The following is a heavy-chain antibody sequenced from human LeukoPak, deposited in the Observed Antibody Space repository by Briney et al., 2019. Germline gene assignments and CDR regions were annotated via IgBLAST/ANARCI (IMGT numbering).Heavy chain of an antibody. D-gene: IGHD4-23*01. CDR2: IRYDGSNE. CDR1: GFTFSSYA. Sequence: GGSLRLSCAASGFTFSSYAMHWVRQAPGKGLEWVSFIRYDGSNEYYADSVRGRFTISRDNAKTSLYLQMNSLRAEDTAVYYCARGHYYGDKKIDYWGQGTLVTVSS. CDR3: ARGHYYGDKKIDY. J-gene: IGHJ4*02. V-gene: IGHV3-30*02.